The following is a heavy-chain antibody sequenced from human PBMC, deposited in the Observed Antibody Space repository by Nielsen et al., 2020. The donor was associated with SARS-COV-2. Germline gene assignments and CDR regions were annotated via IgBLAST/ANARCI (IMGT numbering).Heavy chain of an antibody. J-gene: IGHJ6*02. V-gene: IGHV4-34*01. CDR2: INHSGST. D-gene: IGHD4-17*01. Sequence: SETLSLTCAVYGGSFSGYYWSWIRQPPGKGLEWIGEINHSGSTNYSPSLKSRVTISVDTSKNQFSLKLSSVTAADTAVYYCARHRTVSYYYYGMDVWGQGTTVTVSS. CDR3: ARHRTVSYYYYGMDV. CDR1: GGSFSGYY.